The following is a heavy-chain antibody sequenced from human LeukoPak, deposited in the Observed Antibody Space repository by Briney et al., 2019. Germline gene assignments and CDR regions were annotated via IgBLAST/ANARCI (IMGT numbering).Heavy chain of an antibody. CDR1: GFTFSSYS. J-gene: IGHJ6*02. V-gene: IGHV3-21*01. CDR2: ISSSSSYI. D-gene: IGHD2-15*01. CDR3: ARDLGIVVVVAATPSGYYGMDV. Sequence: GGSLRLSCAASGFTFSSYSMNWVRQAPGKGLEWVSSISSSSSYIYYADSVKGRFTISRDNAKNSLYLQMNSLRAEDTAVYYCARDLGIVVVVAATPSGYYGMDVWGQGTTVTVSS.